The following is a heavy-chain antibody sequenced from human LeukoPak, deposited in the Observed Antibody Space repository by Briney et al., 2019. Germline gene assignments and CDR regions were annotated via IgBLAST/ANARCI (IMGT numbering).Heavy chain of an antibody. D-gene: IGHD5-18*01. J-gene: IGHJ6*02. CDR2: IWYDGSNK. CDR1: GFTFSSYG. V-gene: IGHV3-33*01. CDR3: ARDHAENTAMVKDYYYGMDV. Sequence: PGGSLRLSCAASGFTFSSYGMHWVRQAPGKGLEWVAVIWYDGSNKYYADSVKGRFTISRDNSKNTLYLQMNSLRAEDTAVYYCARDHAENTAMVKDYYYGMDVWGQGTTVTVSS.